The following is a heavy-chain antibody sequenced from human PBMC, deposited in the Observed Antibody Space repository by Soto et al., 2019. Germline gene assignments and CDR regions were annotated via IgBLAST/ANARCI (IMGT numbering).Heavy chain of an antibody. Sequence: SETLSLTCAVYGGSFSGYYWSWIRQPPGKGLEWIGEINHSGSTNYNPSLKSRVTISVDTSKNQFSLKLSSVTAADTAVYYCARGRITTIFGVVIIAPGAFDIWGQGTMVTVSS. CDR1: GGSFSGYY. D-gene: IGHD3-3*01. CDR3: ARGRITTIFGVVIIAPGAFDI. CDR2: INHSGST. J-gene: IGHJ3*02. V-gene: IGHV4-34*01.